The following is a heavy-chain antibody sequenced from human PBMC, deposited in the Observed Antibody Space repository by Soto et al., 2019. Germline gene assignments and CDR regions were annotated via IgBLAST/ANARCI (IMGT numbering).Heavy chain of an antibody. CDR3: AKDMPPYYYDSSGPFDY. CDR2: ISWNSGSI. D-gene: IGHD3-22*01. V-gene: IGHV3-9*01. J-gene: IGHJ4*02. CDR1: GFTFDDYA. Sequence: HPGGSLRLSCAASGFTFDDYAMHWVRQAPGKGLEWVSGISWNSGSIGYADSVKGRFTISRDNAKNSLYLQMNSLRAEDTALYYCAKDMPPYYYDSSGPFDYWGQGTLV.